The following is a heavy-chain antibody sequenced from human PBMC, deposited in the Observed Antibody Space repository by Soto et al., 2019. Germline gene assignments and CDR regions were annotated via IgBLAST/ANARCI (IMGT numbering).Heavy chain of an antibody. CDR3: ARSNPKNYSGMDV. CDR1: GSTFTNYY. J-gene: IGHJ6*02. Sequence: QVRLVQSGAEVKKPGASVEISCKTSASGSTFTNYYMHWVRQAPGQGLEWMGIIHPSSGNTIYAQKFQGRVTMPRYTSTSTVYMELSSLRSEDTALYCCARSNPKNYSGMDVWGQGTTVTVSS. D-gene: IGHD4-4*01. V-gene: IGHV1-46*01. CDR2: IHPSSGNT.